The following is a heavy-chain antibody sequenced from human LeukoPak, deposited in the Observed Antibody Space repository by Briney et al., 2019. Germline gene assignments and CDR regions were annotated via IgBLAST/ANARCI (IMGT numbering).Heavy chain of an antibody. D-gene: IGHD3-3*02. CDR2: IYYSGST. J-gene: IGHJ5*02. V-gene: IGHV4-59*01. CDR3: ARGSFLEWLSVDP. Sequence: PSETLSLTCTVSGGSISSYYWSWIRQPPGKGLEWIGYIYYSGSTNYNPSLKSRVTISVDTSKNQFSLKLSSVTAADTAVYYCARGSFLEWLSVDPWGQGTLVTVSS. CDR1: GGSISSYY.